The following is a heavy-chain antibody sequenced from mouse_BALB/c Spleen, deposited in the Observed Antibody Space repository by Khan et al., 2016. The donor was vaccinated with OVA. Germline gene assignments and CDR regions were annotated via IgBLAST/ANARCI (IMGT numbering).Heavy chain of an antibody. J-gene: IGHJ4*01. CDR1: GYSITSDYA. CDR3: AREGSLYNYAMDY. Sequence: VQLQQSGPGLVKPSQSLSLTCTVTGYSITSDYAWNWIRQFPGNKLEWMGYISYSGRTNYNPALQSRISITLHTYKNQFFRQLNSVTTEYTATYYWAREGSLYNYAMDYWGQGTSVTVSS. V-gene: IGHV3-2*02. CDR2: ISYSGRT.